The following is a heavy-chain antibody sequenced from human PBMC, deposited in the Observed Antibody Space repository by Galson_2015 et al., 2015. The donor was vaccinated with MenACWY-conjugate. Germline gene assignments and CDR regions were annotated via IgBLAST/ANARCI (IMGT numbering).Heavy chain of an antibody. J-gene: IGHJ3*02. V-gene: IGHV3-23*01. Sequence: SLRLSCAASGFSFSTFGTSWVRQAPGKGPEWVSAISTSGSRTYYADSVKGRFTISRDNSENTLYLQMNSLRAEDTAVYYCAKASCGVTIGEVFAFDTWGQGTMITVSS. CDR3: AKASCGVTIGEVFAFDT. CDR2: ISTSGSRT. D-gene: IGHD3-3*01. CDR1: GFSFSTFG.